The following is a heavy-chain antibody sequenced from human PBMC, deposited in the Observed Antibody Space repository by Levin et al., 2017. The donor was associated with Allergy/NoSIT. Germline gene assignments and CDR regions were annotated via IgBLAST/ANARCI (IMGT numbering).Heavy chain of an antibody. Sequence: PGESLKISCAASGFTFNNYAMSWVRQAPGKGLEWVSAISGGGSSTYYADSVKGRFTISRDNSKSTLYLQMNTLRAEDTAVYYCAKDREGVALVVPATYYFDYWGQGTLVTVSS. D-gene: IGHD2-15*01. V-gene: IGHV3-23*01. CDR2: ISGGGSST. CDR1: GFTFNNYA. CDR3: AKDREGVALVVPATYYFDY. J-gene: IGHJ4*02.